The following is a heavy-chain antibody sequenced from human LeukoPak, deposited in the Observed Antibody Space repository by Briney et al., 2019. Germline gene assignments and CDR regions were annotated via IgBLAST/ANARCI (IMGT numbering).Heavy chain of an antibody. CDR2: IWYDGSNK. V-gene: IGHV3-33*01. CDR3: ARDLTYYYDSRGPLDY. CDR1: GFTFSSYG. J-gene: IGHJ4*02. Sequence: GGSLRLSCAASGFTFSSYGMHWVRQAPGKGLEWVAVIWYDGSNKYYADSVKGRFTISRDNSKNTLYLQMNSLRAEDTAVYYCARDLTYYYDSRGPLDYWGQGTLVTVSS. D-gene: IGHD3-22*01.